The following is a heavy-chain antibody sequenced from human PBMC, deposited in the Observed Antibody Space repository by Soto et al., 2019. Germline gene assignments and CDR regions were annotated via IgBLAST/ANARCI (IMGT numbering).Heavy chain of an antibody. V-gene: IGHV4-34*01. J-gene: IGHJ6*02. D-gene: IGHD6-13*01. CDR2: INHSGST. CDR1: GGSFSGYY. CDR3: ARTNRYSSSWYDYYYGMDV. Sequence: PSXTQSLTCTDSGGSFSGYYWSWIRPPPRKGREWIGEINHSGSTNYNPSLKSRVTISVDTSKNQFSLKLSSVTAADTAVYYCARTNRYSSSWYDYYYGMDVCGQGTMVTVS.